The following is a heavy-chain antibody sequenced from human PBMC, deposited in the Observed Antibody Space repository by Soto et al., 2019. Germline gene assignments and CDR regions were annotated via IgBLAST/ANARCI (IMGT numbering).Heavy chain of an antibody. CDR2: IIPILGIA. CDR1: GGTFSSYT. D-gene: IGHD5-12*01. Sequence: SVKVSCKASGGTFSSYTISWVRQAPRQGLEWMGRIIPILGIANYAQKFQGRVTITADKSTSTAYMELSSLRSEDTAVYYCARGGSGYDLYAFDIWGQGTMVTVSS. CDR3: ARGGSGYDLYAFDI. V-gene: IGHV1-69*02. J-gene: IGHJ3*02.